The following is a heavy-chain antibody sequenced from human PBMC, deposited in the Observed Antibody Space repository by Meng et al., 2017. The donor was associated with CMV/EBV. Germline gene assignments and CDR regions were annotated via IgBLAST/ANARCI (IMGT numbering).Heavy chain of an antibody. Sequence: QGHVVQVGAEGRKPGFSVQVPGKSSGGPFSSYTISWVGQPPGKGLEGMGGIIPIFGTANYAQKFQGRVTITADESTSTAYMELSSLRSKDTAVYYCARIYDSSGYYNYYFDYWGQGTLVTVSS. CDR2: IIPIFGTA. J-gene: IGHJ4*02. V-gene: IGHV1-69*12. CDR1: GGPFSSYT. D-gene: IGHD3-22*01. CDR3: ARIYDSSGYYNYYFDY.